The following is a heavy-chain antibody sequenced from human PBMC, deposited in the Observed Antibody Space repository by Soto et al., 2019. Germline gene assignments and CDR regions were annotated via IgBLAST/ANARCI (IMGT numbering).Heavy chain of an antibody. D-gene: IGHD2-15*01. CDR3: VRDYIEDPNAFDV. CDR2: IWSDGHKI. V-gene: IGHV3-33*01. J-gene: IGHJ3*01. CDR1: GFTFSDYG. Sequence: QVQLVESGGGVVQPGGTLRLSCAVSGFTFSDYGMHWVRRAPGKGLEWVAVIWSDGHKILHADSVKGRFTISRDNSENILFLEMNSLRTEDTAVYYCVRDYIEDPNAFDVWGQGTVVTVSS.